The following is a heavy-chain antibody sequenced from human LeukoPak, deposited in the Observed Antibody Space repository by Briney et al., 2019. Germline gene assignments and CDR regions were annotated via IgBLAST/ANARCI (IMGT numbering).Heavy chain of an antibody. CDR3: ARGYSRGWFLGGCFDY. D-gene: IGHD6-19*01. CDR2: INHSGST. V-gene: IGHV4-34*01. Sequence: PSETLSLTSAVSGGSFSGYYWSGIREPPRKGQEWVGEINHSGSTNYNPSLKSRVTISVDTSKNQFSLKLSSVTAADTAVYYCARGYSRGWFLGGCFDYWGQGTLVTVSS. J-gene: IGHJ4*02. CDR1: GGSFSGYY.